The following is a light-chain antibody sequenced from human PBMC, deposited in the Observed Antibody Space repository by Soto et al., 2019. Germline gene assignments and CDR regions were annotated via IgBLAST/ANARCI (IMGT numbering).Light chain of an antibody. CDR1: QTISNW. Sequence: DIQMTQSPSTLSASVGDRVTITCRASQTISNWLAWYQQKPGEPPKLVIYAASILQTGVPSRFSGSGSGTDFSLTISSLQPEDVATYFCQKYNSPPRTFGQGTKVDIK. J-gene: IGKJ1*01. V-gene: IGKV1-27*01. CDR2: AAS. CDR3: QKYNSPPRT.